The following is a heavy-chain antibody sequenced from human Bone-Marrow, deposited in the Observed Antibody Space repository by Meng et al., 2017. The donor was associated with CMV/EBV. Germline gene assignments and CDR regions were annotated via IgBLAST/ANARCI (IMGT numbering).Heavy chain of an antibody. CDR1: GGTFSSYA. V-gene: IGHV1-69*05. D-gene: IGHD2-2*01. CDR2: IIPIFGTA. J-gene: IGHJ4*02. CDR3: AVDTVVIPDPIRN. Sequence: SVKVSCKASGGTFSSYAISWVRQAPGQGLEWMGGIIPIFGTANYAQKFQGRVTITTDESTSTAYMELSSLRSEDTAVYYCAVDTVVIPDPIRNWGQGSLVTVSS.